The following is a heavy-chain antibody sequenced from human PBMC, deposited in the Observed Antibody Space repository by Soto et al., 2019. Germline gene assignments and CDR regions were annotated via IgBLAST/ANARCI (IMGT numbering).Heavy chain of an antibody. CDR1: GGSISSYY. CDR2: IYYSGST. D-gene: IGHD1-1*01. Sequence: QVQLQESGPGLVKPSETLSLTCTVSGGSISSYYWSWIRQPPGKGLEWIGYIYYSGSTNYNPSLKSRVTISVDTSKNQFSLKLSSVTAADTAVYYCARHLRALPSVQLVLWAFDIWGQGTMVTVSS. V-gene: IGHV4-59*08. J-gene: IGHJ3*02. CDR3: ARHLRALPSVQLVLWAFDI.